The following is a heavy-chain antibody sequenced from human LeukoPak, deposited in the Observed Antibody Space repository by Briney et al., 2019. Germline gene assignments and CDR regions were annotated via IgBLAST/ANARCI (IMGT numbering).Heavy chain of an antibody. CDR1: GGSISSYY. J-gene: IGHJ3*02. Sequence: SSETLSLTCTVSGGSISSYYWSWIRQPPGKGLEWIGYIYYSGSTYYNPSLKSRVTISVDTSKNQFSLKLSPVTAADTAVYYCARDVLYYYDSSGHPRAFDIWGQGTMVTVSS. V-gene: IGHV4-59*12. D-gene: IGHD3-22*01. CDR3: ARDVLYYYDSSGHPRAFDI. CDR2: IYYSGST.